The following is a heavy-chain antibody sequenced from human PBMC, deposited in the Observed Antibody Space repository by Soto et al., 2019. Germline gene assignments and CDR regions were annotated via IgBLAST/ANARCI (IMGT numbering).Heavy chain of an antibody. J-gene: IGHJ6*02. Sequence: QVQLVQSGAEVKKPGSSVKVSCKASGGTFSSYTISWVRQAPGQGLEWMGRIIPILGIANYAQKFQGRVTITADKSTSPAYMELSSLRSEDTAGYDCARDSPGKDGRPFYYGMDVGGQGNTVTVSS. V-gene: IGHV1-69*08. CDR1: GGTFSSYT. CDR3: ARDSPGKDGRPFYYGMDV. D-gene: IGHD2-8*01. CDR2: IIPILGIA.